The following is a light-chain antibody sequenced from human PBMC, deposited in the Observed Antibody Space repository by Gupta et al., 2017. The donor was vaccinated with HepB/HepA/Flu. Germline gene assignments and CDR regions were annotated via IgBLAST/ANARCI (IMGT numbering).Light chain of an antibody. J-gene: IGKJ1*01. Sequence: TLSASVGDRVTITCRASQSISRLLAWYQQKPGKVPKLLIYKASSLESGVPSRFSSSGSGTEFILTISNLQPDDFATYYCQQYNSYSWTFGQGTKVEIK. V-gene: IGKV1-5*03. CDR2: KAS. CDR1: QSISRL. CDR3: QQYNSYSWT.